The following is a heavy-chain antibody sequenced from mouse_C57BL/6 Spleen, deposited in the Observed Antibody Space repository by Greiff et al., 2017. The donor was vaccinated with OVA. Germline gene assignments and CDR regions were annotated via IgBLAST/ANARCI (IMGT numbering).Heavy chain of an antibody. CDR2: IHPNSGST. D-gene: IGHD2-4*01. V-gene: IGHV1-64*01. CDR1: GYTFTSYW. CDR3: ARGGYDYDWFAY. Sequence: QVHVKQSGAELVKPGASVKLSCKASGYTFTSYWMHWVKQRPGQGLEWIGMIHPNSGSTNYNEKFKSKATLTVDKSSSTAYMQLSSLTSEDSAVYYCARGGYDYDWFAYWGQGTLVTVSA. J-gene: IGHJ3*01.